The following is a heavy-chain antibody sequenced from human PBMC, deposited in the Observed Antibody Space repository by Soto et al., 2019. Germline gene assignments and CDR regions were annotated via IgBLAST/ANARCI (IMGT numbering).Heavy chain of an antibody. D-gene: IGHD1-26*01. Sequence: LRETLSLTCPVSGYSISIGNYWGWIRQPPGKRLEWIGSIYQSGSTYYNPSLRSRATISVDTSKNQFSLKLSSVTAADTAVYYCARVLGAPLSYFDYWGQGILVTVSS. V-gene: IGHV4-38-2*02. CDR3: ARVLGAPLSYFDY. CDR1: GYSISIGNY. CDR2: IYQSGST. J-gene: IGHJ4*02.